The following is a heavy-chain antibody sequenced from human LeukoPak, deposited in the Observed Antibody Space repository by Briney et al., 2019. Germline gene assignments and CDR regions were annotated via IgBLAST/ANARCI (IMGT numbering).Heavy chain of an antibody. D-gene: IGHD2-21*02. CDR3: ARGVVTVPLYYFDY. CDR2: ISDSGGIT. CDR1: GFTFSSYP. J-gene: IGHJ4*02. Sequence: GGSLRLSCAASGFTFSSYPMTWVRQAPGKGPEWVSFISDSGGITYYADSVKGRFTISRDNSKNTLYLQMNSLRAEDTAVYYCARGVVTVPLYYFDYWGQGTLVTVSS. V-gene: IGHV3-23*01.